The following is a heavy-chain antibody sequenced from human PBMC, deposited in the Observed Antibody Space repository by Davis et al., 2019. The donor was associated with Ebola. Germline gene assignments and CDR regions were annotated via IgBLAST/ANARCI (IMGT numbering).Heavy chain of an antibody. CDR2: IYPADSHI. Sequence: GESLKISCKGSGYNFTNYWIGWVRQMPGKGLEWMGIIYPADSHIRYSPPFQGRVIISADKSISTAYLQWSSLKASDSAMYYCARKMRNRGAYWGQGTLVTVSS. CDR1: GYNFTNYW. CDR3: ARKMRNRGAY. J-gene: IGHJ4*02. V-gene: IGHV5-51*01.